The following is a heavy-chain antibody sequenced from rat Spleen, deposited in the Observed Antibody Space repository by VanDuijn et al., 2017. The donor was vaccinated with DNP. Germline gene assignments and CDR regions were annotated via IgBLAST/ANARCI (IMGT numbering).Heavy chain of an antibody. CDR1: GFTFSDYY. V-gene: IGHV5-29*01. CDR3: ARQVNYGGSDY. D-gene: IGHD1-11*01. J-gene: IGHJ2*01. CDR2: ISYDGSST. Sequence: EVQLVESDGGLVQPGRSLKLSCAASGFTFSDYYMAWVRQAPTKGLEWVATISYDGSSTYYRDSVKGRFTISRDNAKSTLYLQMDSLRSEDTATYYCARQVNYGGSDYWGQGVMVTVSS.